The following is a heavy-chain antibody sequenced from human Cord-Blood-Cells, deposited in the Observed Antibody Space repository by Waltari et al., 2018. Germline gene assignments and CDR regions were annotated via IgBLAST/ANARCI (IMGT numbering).Heavy chain of an antibody. V-gene: IGHV1-8*01. CDR1: GYTFPSHA. J-gene: IGHJ4*02. Sequence: QVQLVQSGAEVKKPGASVKVSCQASGYTFPSHAGTWVRQATGQGLEWMGWMNPNSGNTGYAQKFQGRVTMTRNTSISTAYMELSSLRSEDTAVYYCARDALSGSYDYWGQGTLVTVSS. CDR3: ARDALSGSYDY. D-gene: IGHD1-26*01. CDR2: MNPNSGNT.